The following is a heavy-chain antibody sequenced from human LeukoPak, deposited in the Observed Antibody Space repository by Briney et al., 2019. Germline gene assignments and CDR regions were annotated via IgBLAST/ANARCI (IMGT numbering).Heavy chain of an antibody. J-gene: IGHJ4*02. D-gene: IGHD5-12*01. Sequence: GSSVKVSCKASGGTFSSYAISWVRQAPGQGLEWMGGIIPIFGTANYAQKFQGRVTITADESTSTAYMELSSLRSEDTAVYYCASRDLRETDEHDIGYWGQGTLVTVSS. CDR3: ASRDLRETDEHDIGY. CDR1: GGTFSSYA. CDR2: IIPIFGTA. V-gene: IGHV1-69*01.